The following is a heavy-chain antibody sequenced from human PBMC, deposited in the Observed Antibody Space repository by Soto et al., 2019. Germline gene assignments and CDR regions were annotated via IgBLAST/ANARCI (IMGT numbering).Heavy chain of an antibody. V-gene: IGHV1-69*02. Sequence: SVKVCCKASRGTNSSYTISWVRQEPEQGLEWMGRIIPILGIANYAEKFQGRVTITAHKSTSTAYMELSSLRSEDTAVYYCARGFITIFGVVPALYYYCYMDVWGKGTPVTVSS. CDR3: ARGFITIFGVVPALYYYCYMDV. J-gene: IGHJ6*03. CDR1: RGTNSSYT. CDR2: IIPILGIA. D-gene: IGHD3-3*01.